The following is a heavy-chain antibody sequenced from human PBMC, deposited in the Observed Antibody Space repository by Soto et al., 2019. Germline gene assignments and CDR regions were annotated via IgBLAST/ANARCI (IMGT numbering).Heavy chain of an antibody. V-gene: IGHV4-31*03. Sequence: QVQLQESGPGLVKPSQTLSLSCTVSGGSISSGAYYWSWIRQHPGKGLEWIGYIYYSGSTYYNPSLESRVTISVDTSKNQFSLMLSSVTAADTAVYYCARAQWPPDRYFDYWGQGTLVTVSS. CDR3: ARAQWPPDRYFDY. J-gene: IGHJ4*02. CDR1: GGSISSGAYY. D-gene: IGHD6-19*01. CDR2: IYYSGST.